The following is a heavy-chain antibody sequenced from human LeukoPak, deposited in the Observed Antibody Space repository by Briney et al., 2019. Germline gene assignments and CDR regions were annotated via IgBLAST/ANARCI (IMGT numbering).Heavy chain of an antibody. CDR1: GGSISSYY. Sequence: SETLSLTCTVSGGSISSYYWSWIRQPPGKGLEWIGYIYYSGSTNYNPSLKSRVTISVDTSKNQFSLKLSSVTAADTAVYYCARQQWLQALDYWGQGTLATVSS. CDR3: ARQQWLQALDY. D-gene: IGHD5-12*01. CDR2: IYYSGST. J-gene: IGHJ4*02. V-gene: IGHV4-59*08.